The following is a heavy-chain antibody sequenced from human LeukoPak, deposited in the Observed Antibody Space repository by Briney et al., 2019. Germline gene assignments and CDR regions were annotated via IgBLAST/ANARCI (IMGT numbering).Heavy chain of an antibody. Sequence: GGSLRLSCAASGFSFSKYWMSWLRQAPGKGLVWVSRIRYDGSSATYAESVKGRFTISRDNARNTLYLQMNSLRVDDTGVYYCAKSDWFDPCGRGILVTVSS. J-gene: IGHJ5*02. CDR2: IRYDGSSA. CDR1: GFSFSKYW. V-gene: IGHV3-74*01. CDR3: AKSDWFDP.